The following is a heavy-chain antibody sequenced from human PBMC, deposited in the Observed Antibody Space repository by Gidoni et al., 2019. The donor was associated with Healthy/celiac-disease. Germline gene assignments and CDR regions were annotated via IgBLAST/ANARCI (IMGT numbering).Heavy chain of an antibody. CDR2: IYPGDSDT. V-gene: IGHV5-51*01. CDR1: GYSFTSYW. D-gene: IGHD3-16*02. J-gene: IGHJ4*02. Sequence: EVQLVQSGAEVKKPGESLKISCKGSGYSFTSYWIGRVRQMPGKGLEWMGIIYPGDSDTRYSPSFQGQVTISADKSISTAYLQWSSLKASDTAMYYCARSTYYDYVWGSYRRHDYFDYWGQGTLVTVSS. CDR3: ARSTYYDYVWGSYRRHDYFDY.